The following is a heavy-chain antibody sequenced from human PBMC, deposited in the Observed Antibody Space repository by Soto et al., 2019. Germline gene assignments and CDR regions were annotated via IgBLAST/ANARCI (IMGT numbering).Heavy chain of an antibody. V-gene: IGHV3-49*04. CDR1: GFTFGDYA. CDR2: IRSKANGGTT. J-gene: IGHJ5*02. D-gene: IGHD4-17*01. CDR3: TTFSQDDGDTNWFDP. Sequence: GGSLRLSCTASGFTFGDYAMSWVRQAPGKGLEWVGFIRSKANGGTTEYAASVKGRFTISRDDSKSIAYLQMNSLKTEDTAVYYCTTFSQDDGDTNWFDPWGQGTLVTVSS.